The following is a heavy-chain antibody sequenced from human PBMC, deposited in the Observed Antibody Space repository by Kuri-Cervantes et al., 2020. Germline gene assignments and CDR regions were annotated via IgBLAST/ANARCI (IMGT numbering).Heavy chain of an antibody. CDR1: GFTFNNYA. CDR3: TTDRIPYYDFWSGYYFPDY. J-gene: IGHJ4*02. Sequence: LSLTCAASGFTFNNYAMHWVRQAPGKGLEWVSGISWNSGSIGYSDSVKGRFTISRDNARNSLYLQMNSLRAEDTAVYYCTTDRIPYYDFWSGYYFPDYWGQGTLVTVSS. V-gene: IGHV3-9*01. D-gene: IGHD3-3*01. CDR2: ISWNSGSI.